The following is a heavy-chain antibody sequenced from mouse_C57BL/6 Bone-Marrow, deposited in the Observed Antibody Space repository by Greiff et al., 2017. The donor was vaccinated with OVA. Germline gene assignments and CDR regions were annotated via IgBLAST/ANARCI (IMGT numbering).Heavy chain of an antibody. CDR1: GYAFSSYW. CDR2: IYPGDGDT. V-gene: IGHV1-80*01. D-gene: IGHD2-5*01. CDR3: ARADYSNYGDY. J-gene: IGHJ2*01. Sequence: QVQLKESGAELVKPGASVKISCKASGYAFSSYWMNWVKQRPGKGLEWIGQIYPGDGDTNYNGKFKGKATLTADKSSSTAYMQLSSLTSEDSAVYFCARADYSNYGDYWGQGTTLTVSS.